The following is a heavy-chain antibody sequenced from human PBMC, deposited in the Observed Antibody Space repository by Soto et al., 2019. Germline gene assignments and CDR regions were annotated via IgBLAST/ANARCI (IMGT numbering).Heavy chain of an antibody. CDR1: GDTFTIYY. CDR3: ARTIRIAAAGPLDY. V-gene: IGHV1-46*01. CDR2: INPSGGST. D-gene: IGHD6-13*01. J-gene: IGHJ4*02. Sequence: ASVKVSCKASGDTFTIYYMHFVRQAAGQGLEWMGIINPSGGSTSYAQKFQGRVTMTRDTSTSTVYMELSSLRSEDTAVYYCARTIRIAAAGPLDYWGQGTLVTVSS.